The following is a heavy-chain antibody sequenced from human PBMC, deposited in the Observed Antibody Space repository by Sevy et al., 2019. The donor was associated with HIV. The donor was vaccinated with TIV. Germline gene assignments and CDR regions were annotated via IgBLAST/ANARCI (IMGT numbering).Heavy chain of an antibody. D-gene: IGHD2-2*01. CDR3: AKTGIVVVPAATYYFDY. Sequence: GGSLRLSCAASGFTFSSYAMSWVRQAPGKGLEWVSAISGSGGSTYYADSVKGRFTISRDNSKNTLYLQMNSLRAEDTAVYYCAKTGIVVVPAATYYFDYGGQGTLVTVSS. CDR1: GFTFSSYA. J-gene: IGHJ4*02. CDR2: ISGSGGST. V-gene: IGHV3-23*01.